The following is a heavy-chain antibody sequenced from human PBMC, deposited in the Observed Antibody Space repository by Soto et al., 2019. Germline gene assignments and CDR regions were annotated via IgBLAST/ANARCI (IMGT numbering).Heavy chain of an antibody. CDR2: INAGNGNT. CDR1: RYIFTSYT. J-gene: IGHJ4*02. V-gene: IGHV1-3*01. CDR3: ARAPALDY. Sequence: ASVKVSSKASRYIFTSYTMHWVRQAPGQRLEWMGWINAGNGNTKYSQKFQGRVTLTTDPSASTAYMELTSLRFEDTAVYYCARAPALDYWGQGTLVTVSS.